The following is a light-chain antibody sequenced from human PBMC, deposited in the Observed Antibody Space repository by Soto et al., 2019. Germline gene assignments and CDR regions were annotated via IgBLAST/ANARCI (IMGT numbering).Light chain of an antibody. Sequence: IQMTQSPSTLSASVGDRVTITCRASQSISNWLAWYQQRPGKAPKLLIYQASNLESGVPSRFSGSGSVREFTLTISSLQPEDFATYYCQQYNSYSQAFGQGTKVDIK. CDR2: QAS. V-gene: IGKV1-5*03. CDR3: QQYNSYSQA. J-gene: IGKJ1*01. CDR1: QSISNW.